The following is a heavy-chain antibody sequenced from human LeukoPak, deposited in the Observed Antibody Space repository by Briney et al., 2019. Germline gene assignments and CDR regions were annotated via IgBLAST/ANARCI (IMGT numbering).Heavy chain of an antibody. CDR3: ARALAVTGTGGFDP. CDR2: INTDGSST. Sequence: GGSLRRSCTASGFTFNNYWMHWVRHAPGKGPVWVSRINTDGSSTSYADSVQGRFTISRDNAKNTLYLQMNSLRAEDTAVYYCARALAVTGTGGFDPWGQGTLVTVSS. V-gene: IGHV3-74*01. D-gene: IGHD6-19*01. CDR1: GFTFNNYW. J-gene: IGHJ5*02.